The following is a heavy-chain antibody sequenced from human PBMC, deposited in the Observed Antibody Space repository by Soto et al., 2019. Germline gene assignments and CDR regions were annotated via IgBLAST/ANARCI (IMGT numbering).Heavy chain of an antibody. D-gene: IGHD6-6*01. CDR1: CGSIISDANF. V-gene: IGHV4-31*03. Sequence: NPSETLSLTCTFYCGSIISDANFWSWIRQLPGRGLEWIGYISYTGRTYYTPSLNSRLTISLDTSKNLFSLRLSAVTAADTAVYFCARGSFSRSSSWFDPWGQGTLVTVSS. CDR2: ISYTGRT. CDR3: ARGSFSRSSSWFDP. J-gene: IGHJ5*02.